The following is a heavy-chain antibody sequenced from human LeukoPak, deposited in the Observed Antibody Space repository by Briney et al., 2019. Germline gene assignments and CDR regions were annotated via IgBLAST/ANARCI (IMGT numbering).Heavy chain of an antibody. CDR2: IYYSGST. CDR1: GGSISSYY. CDR3: ARVSLGFSSSYYFDY. Sequence: SETLSLTCTVSGGSISSYYWSWIRQPPGKGLEWIGYIYYSGSTNYNPSLKSRVTISVDTSKNQFSLKLSSVTAADTAVYYCARVSLGFSSSYYFDYWGQGTLVTVSS. J-gene: IGHJ4*02. V-gene: IGHV4-59*12. D-gene: IGHD6-6*01.